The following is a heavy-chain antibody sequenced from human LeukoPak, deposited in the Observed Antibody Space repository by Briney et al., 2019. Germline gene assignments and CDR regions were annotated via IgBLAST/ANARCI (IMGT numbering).Heavy chain of an antibody. J-gene: IGHJ4*02. CDR3: ARGTYDYVWGSYRFDY. CDR2: IYYSGST. CDR1: GGSFSGYY. D-gene: IGHD3-16*02. V-gene: IGHV4-31*11. Sequence: PSETLSLTCAVYGGSFSGYYWSWIRQHPGKGLEWIGYIYYSGSTYYNPSLKSRATISVDTSKNQFSLKLSSVTAADTAVYYCARGTYDYVWGSYRFDYWGQGTLVTVSS.